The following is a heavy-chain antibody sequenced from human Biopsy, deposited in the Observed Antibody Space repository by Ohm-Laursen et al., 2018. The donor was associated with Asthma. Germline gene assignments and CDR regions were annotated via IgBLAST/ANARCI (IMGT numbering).Heavy chain of an antibody. D-gene: IGHD5-12*01. J-gene: IGHJ6*02. CDR1: GYPFTDYY. CDR2: LIPVLGTP. CDR3: ARGYSGSDRIVYYYSGLEV. V-gene: IGHV1-69*01. Sequence: VSSVKVSCKASGYPFTDYYVHWVRQAPGQGLEWMGGLIPVLGTPDHAQMFEGRVTITADESTSTAYMELSSPSSEDTAVYYCARGYSGSDRIVYYYSGLEVWGQGTTVTVSS.